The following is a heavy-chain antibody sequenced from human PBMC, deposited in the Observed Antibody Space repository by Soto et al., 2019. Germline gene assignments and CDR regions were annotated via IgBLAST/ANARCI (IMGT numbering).Heavy chain of an antibody. CDR3: ARAKVATTDLDY. D-gene: IGHD5-12*01. J-gene: IGHJ4*02. CDR1: GGSISSYY. Sequence: TLSLTCTVSGGSISSYYWSWIRQPPGKGLEWIGYIYYSGSTNYNPSLKSRVTISVDTSKNQFSLKLSSVTAADTAVYYCARAKVATTDLDYWGQGTLVTVSS. V-gene: IGHV4-59*01. CDR2: IYYSGST.